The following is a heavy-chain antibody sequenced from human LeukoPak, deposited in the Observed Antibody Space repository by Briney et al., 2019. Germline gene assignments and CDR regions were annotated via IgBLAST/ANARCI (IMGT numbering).Heavy chain of an antibody. Sequence: PSETLSLTCTVSGGSISSYCWSWIRQPPGKELEWLGYIYYSGSTNYNPSLKSRVTISVDTSKNQFSLKLSSVTAADTAVYYCAREGTTVVTPSHAFDIWGQGTMVTISS. CDR1: GGSISSYC. J-gene: IGHJ3*02. CDR2: IYYSGST. CDR3: AREGTTVVTPSHAFDI. D-gene: IGHD4-23*01. V-gene: IGHV4-59*01.